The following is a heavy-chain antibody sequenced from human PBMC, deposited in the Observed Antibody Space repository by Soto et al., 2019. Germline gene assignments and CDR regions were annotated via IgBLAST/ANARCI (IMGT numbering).Heavy chain of an antibody. CDR3: AKGAREWLRFPIDY. CDR1: GFTFDDYA. D-gene: IGHD5-12*01. CDR2: ISWNSGSI. V-gene: IGHV3-9*01. Sequence: GGSLRLSCAASGFTFDDYAMHWVRQAPGKGLEWVSGISWNSGSIGYADSVKGRFTISRDNAKNSLYLQMNSLRAEDTALYYCAKGAREWLRFPIDYWGQGTLVTVSS. J-gene: IGHJ4*02.